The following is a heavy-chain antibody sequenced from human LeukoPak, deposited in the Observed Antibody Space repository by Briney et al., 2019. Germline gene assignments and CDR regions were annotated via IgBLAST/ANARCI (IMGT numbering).Heavy chain of an antibody. V-gene: IGHV4-31*03. CDR1: GGSITSGGYY. D-gene: IGHD4-11*01. CDR2: IYYSGST. Sequence: SETLSLTCTVSGGSITSGGYYWSWIRQHPGKGLEWLGCIYYSGSTYYNPSLKSRLTISLDTSKNHFSLKVSSVTAADTAAYYCARGPVRDYSNYWGQGTLVTVSS. CDR3: ARGPVRDYSNY. J-gene: IGHJ4*02.